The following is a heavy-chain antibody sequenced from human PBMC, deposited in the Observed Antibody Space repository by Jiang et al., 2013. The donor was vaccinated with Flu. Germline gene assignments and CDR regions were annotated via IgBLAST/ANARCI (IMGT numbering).Heavy chain of an antibody. CDR3: ARGDYGTQGAYNFAY. V-gene: IGHV7-4-1*02. D-gene: IGHD3-16*01. CDR2: INTDTGNP. J-gene: IGHJ4*02. CDR1: GYTFTNYA. Sequence: QSGSKELQKPGASVKVSCKASGYTFTNYAMNWVRQAPGQGLQWMGWINTDTGNPTYAQGFTGRFVFSLDTSVSTAYLQISSLEAEDIAVYYCARGDYGTQGAYNFAYWGQGTLVTVSS.